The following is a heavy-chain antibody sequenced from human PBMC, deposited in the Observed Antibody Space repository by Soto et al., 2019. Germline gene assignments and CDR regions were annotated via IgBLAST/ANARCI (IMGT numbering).Heavy chain of an antibody. CDR1: GFTFRDYY. Sequence: GGSLRLSCATSGFTFRDYYFSWIRQAPGKGLEWISYISHSGKTIYYADSVKGRFTISRDDAKNTLYLQMNSLRAEDTAMYYCTRRDSGAFDVWGHGTMVTVSS. CDR2: ISHSGKTI. V-gene: IGHV3-11*01. CDR3: TRRDSGAFDV. J-gene: IGHJ3*01.